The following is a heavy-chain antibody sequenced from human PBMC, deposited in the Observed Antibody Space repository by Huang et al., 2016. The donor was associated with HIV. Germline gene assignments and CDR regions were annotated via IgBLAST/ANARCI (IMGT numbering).Heavy chain of an antibody. CDR1: GGSFRNFA. V-gene: IGHV1-69*01. CDR3: ATVDYYDTSGPQRGYFDN. J-gene: IGHJ4*02. Sequence: QVQLVQSGAEVKKPGSSVKVSCKASGGSFRNFAIGWVRQAPGQGLDWKGGIIPTLGTANYEQKIQSSVTIIADESTSTAYMELSSLRSEDTAVYYCATVDYYDTSGPQRGYFDNWGQGTLVTVSS. CDR2: IIPTLGTA. D-gene: IGHD3-22*01.